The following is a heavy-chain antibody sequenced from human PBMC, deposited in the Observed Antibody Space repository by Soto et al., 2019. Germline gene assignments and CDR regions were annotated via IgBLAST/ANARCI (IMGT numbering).Heavy chain of an antibody. CDR3: ANGYRSGWYYFDY. Sequence: ESGGGVVHPGRSLRLSCAASGFTFSTYGMHWVRQAPGKGLEWVAVISHDGSNKYYVDSVKGRFTISRDNSKNTLYLQMSSLKPEDTAVYYCANGYRSGWYYFDYWGQGTLVTVSS. D-gene: IGHD6-19*01. CDR1: GFTFSTYG. CDR2: ISHDGSNK. J-gene: IGHJ4*02. V-gene: IGHV3-30*18.